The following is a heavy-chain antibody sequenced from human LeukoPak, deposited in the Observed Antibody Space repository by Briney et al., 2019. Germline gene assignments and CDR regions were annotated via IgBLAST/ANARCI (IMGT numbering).Heavy chain of an antibody. CDR3: AKDPNKLAAAIDSPFDY. D-gene: IGHD2-2*01. Sequence: PGGSLRLSCVGLTFTVSDTFMSWVRQAPGKGLDWVSTMYTGGGTDYADSVKGRFTISRDSSKNTVYLQMNSLRAEDTAVYYCAKDPNKLAAAIDSPFDYWGQGTLVTVSS. V-gene: IGHV3-66*01. CDR2: MYTGGGT. CDR1: TFTVSDTF. J-gene: IGHJ4*02.